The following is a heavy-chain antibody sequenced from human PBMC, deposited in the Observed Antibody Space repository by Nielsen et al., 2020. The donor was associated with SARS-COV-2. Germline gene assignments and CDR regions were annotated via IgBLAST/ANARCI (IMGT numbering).Heavy chain of an antibody. V-gene: IGHV5-51*01. CDR2: IYPGDSDT. CDR1: GYSFPTYW. Sequence: GESLKISCKGSGYSFPTYWIGWVRQMPGKGLEWMGIIYPGDSDTRYSPSLQGQVTISADKSISTAYLQWSSLKASDTAKYYCARHTRSSSSFYYYYMDVWGKGTTVTVSS. CDR3: ARHTRSSSSFYYYYMDV. J-gene: IGHJ6*03. D-gene: IGHD6-6*01.